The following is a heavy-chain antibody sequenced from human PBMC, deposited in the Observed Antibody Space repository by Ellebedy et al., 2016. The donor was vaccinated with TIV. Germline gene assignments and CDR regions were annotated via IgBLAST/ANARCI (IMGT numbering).Heavy chain of an antibody. J-gene: IGHJ4*02. Sequence: GESLKISCAASGFTFSSYAMSWVRQAPGKGLEWVSAISGSGGSTYYADSVKGRLTISRDNSKNTLYLQINSLRAEDTAIYYCVRGGLPAAGDYWGQGTLVTVSS. CDR1: GFTFSSYA. D-gene: IGHD6-13*01. V-gene: IGHV3-23*01. CDR2: ISGSGGST. CDR3: VRGGLPAAGDY.